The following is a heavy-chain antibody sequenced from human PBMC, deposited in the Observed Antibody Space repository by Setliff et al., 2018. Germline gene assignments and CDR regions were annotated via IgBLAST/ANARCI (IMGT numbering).Heavy chain of an antibody. J-gene: IGHJ4*02. CDR3: SRLVRFCTKTVCQRLSGDDC. V-gene: IGHV1-69*13. D-gene: IGHD2-8*01. CDR1: GGTFRSDG. CDR2: IIPVFRTA. Sequence: GASVKVSCKASGGTFRSDGFNWVRQAPGQGLEWMGRIIPVFRTAKYAPKFQGRVTITADESTTTAYMELRSLRSDDTAVYYCSRLVRFCTKTVCQRLSGDDCWGQGTLVTVSS.